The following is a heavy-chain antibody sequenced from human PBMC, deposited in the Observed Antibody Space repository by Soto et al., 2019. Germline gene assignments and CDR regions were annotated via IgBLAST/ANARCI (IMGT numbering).Heavy chain of an antibody. V-gene: IGHV3-30-3*01. Sequence: QVQLVESGGGVVQPGRSLRLSCAASGFTFSSYAMHWVRQAPGKGLEWVAVISYDGSNKYYADSVKGRFTISRDNSKNTLYLQMNSLRAEDTAVYYCARELTTVTTDAFDIWGQGTMVTVSS. D-gene: IGHD4-17*01. CDR3: ARELTTVTTDAFDI. CDR2: ISYDGSNK. J-gene: IGHJ3*02. CDR1: GFTFSSYA.